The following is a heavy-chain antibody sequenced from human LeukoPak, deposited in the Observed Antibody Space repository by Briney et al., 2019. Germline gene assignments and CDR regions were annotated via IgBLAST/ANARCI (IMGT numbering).Heavy chain of an antibody. Sequence: KPSETLSLTCTVSGGSISSSSHYWGWIRQPPGKGLEWIVSIYYDGNTYYNPSLKSRVTMSVDTSKNQFSLKLSSVTAADTAVYYCAGQNFYDSSGYYYTYPAKIDYWGQGSLVTVSS. CDR1: GGSISSSSHY. CDR3: AGQNFYDSSGYYYTYPAKIDY. J-gene: IGHJ4*02. CDR2: IYYDGNT. V-gene: IGHV4-39*01. D-gene: IGHD3-22*01.